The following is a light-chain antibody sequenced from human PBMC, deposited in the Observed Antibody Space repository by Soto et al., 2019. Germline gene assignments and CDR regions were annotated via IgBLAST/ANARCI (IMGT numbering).Light chain of an antibody. CDR3: QQSYTTPIT. Sequence: DIQMTQSPSSLSASVGDRVTITCRASQYISNNLNWYQQKPGKAPNLLIYAASTLQGGVPSRFSGSGSGTDFNLTISSLEPEDFTTYYCQQSYTTPITFGQGTRLEI. CDR2: AAS. J-gene: IGKJ5*01. V-gene: IGKV1-39*01. CDR1: QYISNN.